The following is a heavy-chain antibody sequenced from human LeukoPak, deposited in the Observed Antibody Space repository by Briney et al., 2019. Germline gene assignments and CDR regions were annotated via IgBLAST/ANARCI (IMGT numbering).Heavy chain of an antibody. J-gene: IGHJ4*02. CDR1: GGSISSGGYY. CDR2: IYYSGST. D-gene: IGHD3-22*01. V-gene: IGHV4-31*03. Sequence: SQTLSLTCTVSGGSISSGGYYWSWIRQHSGKGLEWIGYIYYSGSTYYKPSLKSRVTISVDTSKNQFSLKLSSVTAADTAVYYCAREDDSSGSLDYWGQGTLVTVSS. CDR3: AREDDSSGSLDY.